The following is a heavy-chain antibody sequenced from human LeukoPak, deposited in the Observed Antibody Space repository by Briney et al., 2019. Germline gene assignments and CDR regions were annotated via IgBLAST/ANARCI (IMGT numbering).Heavy chain of an antibody. CDR2: IYYSGST. CDR1: GGSISSYY. V-gene: IGHV4-59*06. J-gene: IGHJ3*02. D-gene: IGHD6-19*01. Sequence: PSETLSLTCTVSGGSISSYYWSWIRQPPGKGLEWIGYIYYSGSTYYNPSLKSRVTISVDTSKNQFSLKLSSVTAADTAVYYCAKIAVAGHDAFDIWGQGTMVTVSS. CDR3: AKIAVAGHDAFDI.